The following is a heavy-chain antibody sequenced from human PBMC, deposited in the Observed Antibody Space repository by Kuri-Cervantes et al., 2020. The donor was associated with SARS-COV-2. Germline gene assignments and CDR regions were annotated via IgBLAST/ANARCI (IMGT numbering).Heavy chain of an antibody. J-gene: IGHJ4*02. V-gene: IGHV1-2*02. CDR3: ARAAEGRYYFDY. Sequence: ASGKVSCKASGYTFTGYYMHWVRQAPGQGLEWMGWINPNSGGTNYAQKFHGRVTMTRDTSISTAYMELSRLRSDDTAVYYCARAAEGRYYFDYWGQGTLVTVSS. CDR1: GYTFTGYY. CDR2: INPNSGGT.